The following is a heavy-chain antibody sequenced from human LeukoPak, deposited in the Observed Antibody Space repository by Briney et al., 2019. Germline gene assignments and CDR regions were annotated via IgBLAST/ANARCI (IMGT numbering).Heavy chain of an antibody. D-gene: IGHD3-22*01. CDR3: AKQPDSSGYYPRFDY. V-gene: IGHV3-23*01. Sequence: GGSLRLSCAASGFTFSSYAMSWVRQAPGKGLEWVSAISGSGDSTYYADSVKGRFTISRDNSKNTLYLQMNSLSAEDTAVYYCAKQPDSSGYYPRFDYWGQGTLVTVSS. CDR1: GFTFSSYA. CDR2: ISGSGDST. J-gene: IGHJ4*02.